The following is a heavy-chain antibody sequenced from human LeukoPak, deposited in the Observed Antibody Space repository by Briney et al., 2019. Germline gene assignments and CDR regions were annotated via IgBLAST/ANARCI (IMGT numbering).Heavy chain of an antibody. V-gene: IGHV1-2*06. J-gene: IGHJ4*02. CDR3: ARRYYDSSGYKYYFDY. D-gene: IGHD3-22*01. Sequence: ASVKVSCKASGYTFTGYYMHWVRQAPGQGLEWMGRINPNSGGTNYAQKFQGRVTMTRDTSISTAYLQWSSLKASDTAMYYCARRYYDSSGYKYYFDYWGQGTLVTVSS. CDR1: GYTFTGYY. CDR2: INPNSGGT.